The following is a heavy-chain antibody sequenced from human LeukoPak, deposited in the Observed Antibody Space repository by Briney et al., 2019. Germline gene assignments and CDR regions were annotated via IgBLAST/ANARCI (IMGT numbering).Heavy chain of an antibody. CDR3: ARDFSAAFDI. Sequence: SETLSLTCTVSVYSISSGYDWSWIGQPPGKDLEGKGYIYDSGTTNHTPSLKSRVTISVDTATNQFSLKLRSVTAADTAVYYCARDFSAAFDIWGQGTMVTVSS. CDR1: VYSISSGYD. CDR2: IYDSGTT. V-gene: IGHV4-61*01. J-gene: IGHJ3*02. D-gene: IGHD2/OR15-2a*01.